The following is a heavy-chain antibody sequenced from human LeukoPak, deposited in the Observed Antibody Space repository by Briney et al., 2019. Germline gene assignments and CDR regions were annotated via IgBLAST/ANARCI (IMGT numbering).Heavy chain of an antibody. J-gene: IGHJ3*02. CDR3: AKTPYSGNNGQAFDI. D-gene: IGHD1-26*01. Sequence: GGSLRLSCAASGFIFSSYAMGWVRQAPGRGLEWVSGIRDSGDTTFYADSVKGRFTIPRDNSKNTLYLQMNSLRAEDTALYYCAKTPYSGNNGQAFDIWGQGTMVTVSS. CDR1: GFIFSSYA. V-gene: IGHV3-23*01. CDR2: IRDSGDTT.